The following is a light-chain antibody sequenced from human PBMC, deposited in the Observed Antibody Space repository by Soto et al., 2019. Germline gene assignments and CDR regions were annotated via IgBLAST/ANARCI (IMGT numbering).Light chain of an antibody. CDR1: QSVTNY. J-gene: IGKJ1*01. V-gene: IGKV3-11*01. Sequence: EIVLTQSPGTLSLSPGERATLTCSASQSVTNYIARYQQRPGQAPRLLIYDASNRATGVPARFSGSRSGTDFTLTISDLEPADFGLYYCQQRLNWPPGFGQGTKVDIK. CDR2: DAS. CDR3: QQRLNWPPG.